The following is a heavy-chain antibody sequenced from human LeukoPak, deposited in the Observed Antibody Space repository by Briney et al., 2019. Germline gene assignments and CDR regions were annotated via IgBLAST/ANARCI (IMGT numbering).Heavy chain of an antibody. V-gene: IGHV3-21*04. D-gene: IGHD4-23*01. CDR1: GFSFSTYS. J-gene: IGHJ4*02. Sequence: GGSLRLSCAASGFSFSTYSMIWVRQAPGKGLEWVSSVSGTSEYIYYADSVRGRFTISRDNAKNTVYLQMNSLRSDDTAVYYCARAGDYGGNEGVDYFDYWGQGTLVTVSS. CDR2: VSGTSEYI. CDR3: ARAGDYGGNEGVDYFDY.